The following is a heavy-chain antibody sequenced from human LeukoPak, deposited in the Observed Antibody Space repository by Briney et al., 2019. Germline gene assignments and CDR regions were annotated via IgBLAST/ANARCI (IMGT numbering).Heavy chain of an antibody. CDR2: ISYDGSNK. V-gene: IGHV3-30*18. CDR3: AKDVSWNWFDP. J-gene: IGHJ5*02. CDR1: GFTFSTYA. Sequence: GGSLRLSCAASGFTFSTYAMHWVRQAPGKGLEWVAVISYDGSNKYYADSVRGRFTISRDNSKNTLYLQMNTLRAEDTAVYYCAKDVSWNWFDPWGQGTLVTVSS.